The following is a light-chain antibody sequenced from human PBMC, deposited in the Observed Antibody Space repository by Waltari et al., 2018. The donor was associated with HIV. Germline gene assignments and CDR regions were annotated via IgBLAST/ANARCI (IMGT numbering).Light chain of an antibody. CDR3: SAFVASASWV. CDR2: DLD. Sequence: SALTQPRSVSGSPGQSVSIPCTGATSSLRVPNVVSRYQQHDGRTPSVVLLDLDNRPSAVPGRFSASKSGDTAALTISGLPPDDEALYFCSAFVASASWVFGGGT. CDR1: TSSLRVPNV. J-gene: IGLJ3*02. V-gene: IGLV2-11*01.